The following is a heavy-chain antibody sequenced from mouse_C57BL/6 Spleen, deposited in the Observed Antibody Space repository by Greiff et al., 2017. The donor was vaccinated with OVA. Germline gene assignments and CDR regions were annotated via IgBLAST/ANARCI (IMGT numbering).Heavy chain of an antibody. D-gene: IGHD1-1*01. Sequence: EVKLVESGGGLVKPGGSLKLSCAASGFTFSDYGMHWVRQAPEKGLEWVAYISSGSSTIYYADTVKGRFTISRDNAKNTLFLQMTSLRSEDTAMHYCARTLTVVADFDVWGTGTTVTVSS. V-gene: IGHV5-17*01. CDR2: ISSGSSTI. CDR3: ARTLTVVADFDV. J-gene: IGHJ1*03. CDR1: GFTFSDYG.